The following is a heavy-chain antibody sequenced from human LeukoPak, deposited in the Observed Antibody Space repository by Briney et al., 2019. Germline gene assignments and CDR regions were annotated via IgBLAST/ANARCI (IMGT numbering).Heavy chain of an antibody. CDR3: TRDQTPYY. CDR2: IRSKIYGGTP. V-gene: IGHV3-49*04. J-gene: IGHJ4*02. Sequence: GGSLRLSCTASGFTFGDYAMTWVRQAPGKGLEWVGFIRSKIYGGTPEYAASVKGRFTITRDDSKGIAYLQMNSLKTEDTAVYYCTRDQTPYYWGQGTLVTVSS. CDR1: GFTFGDYA.